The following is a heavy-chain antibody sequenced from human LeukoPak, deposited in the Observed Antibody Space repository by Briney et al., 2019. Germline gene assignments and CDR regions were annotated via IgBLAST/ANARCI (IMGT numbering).Heavy chain of an antibody. CDR3: AREPSGYSSSWYQGY. CDR1: GFNVSSNY. J-gene: IGHJ4*02. D-gene: IGHD6-13*01. Sequence: PGRSLRLSCAASGFNVSSNYMSWVRQAPGKGLEWVSVIYSGGSTYYADSVKGRFTISRDNSKNTLYLQMNSLRAEDTAVYYCAREPSGYSSSWYQGYWGQGTLVTVSS. V-gene: IGHV3-66*01. CDR2: IYSGGST.